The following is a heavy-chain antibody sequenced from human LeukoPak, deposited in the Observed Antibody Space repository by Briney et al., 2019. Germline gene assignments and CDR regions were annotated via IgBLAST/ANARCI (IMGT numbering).Heavy chain of an antibody. V-gene: IGHV3-23*01. CDR1: GFPFSSYA. J-gene: IGHJ6*03. CDR2: ISGSGGST. CDR3: AKVLLAAPYYYMDV. D-gene: IGHD2-15*01. Sequence: PGGSLRLSCSASGFPFSSYAMSWVRQAPGKGLEWVFAISGSGGSTYYADSVKGRFTISRDNSKNTLYLQMNSLRAEDTAVYYCAKVLLAAPYYYMDVWGKGTTVTVSS.